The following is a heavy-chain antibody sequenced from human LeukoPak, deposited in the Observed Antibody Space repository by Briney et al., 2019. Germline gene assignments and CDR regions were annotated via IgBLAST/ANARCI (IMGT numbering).Heavy chain of an antibody. J-gene: IGHJ4*02. V-gene: IGHV4-59*08. CDR1: GGSISSYY. CDR3: ARHRRWLQFSGFDY. Sequence: SETLSLTCTVSGGSISSYYWSWIRQPPGKGLEWIGYIYYSGSTNYNPSLKSRVTISVDTSKNQFSLKLSSVTAADTAVYYCARHRRWLQFSGFDYWGQGTLVTVSS. CDR2: IYYSGST. D-gene: IGHD5-24*01.